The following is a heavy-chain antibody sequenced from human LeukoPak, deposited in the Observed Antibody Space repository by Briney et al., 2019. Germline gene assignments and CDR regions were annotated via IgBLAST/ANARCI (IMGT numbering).Heavy chain of an antibody. J-gene: IGHJ4*02. V-gene: IGHV1-2*06. D-gene: IGHD2-15*01. CDR1: GYTFTGYY. CDR3: ARRRSGGSCCYYFDY. CDR2: INPNSGGT. Sequence: ASVKVSCKASGYTFTGYYMHWVRQAPGQGLEWMGRINPNSGGTNYAQKFQGRVTMTRDTSISTAYMELSRLRSDDTAVYYCARRRSGGSCCYYFDYRGQGTLVTVSS.